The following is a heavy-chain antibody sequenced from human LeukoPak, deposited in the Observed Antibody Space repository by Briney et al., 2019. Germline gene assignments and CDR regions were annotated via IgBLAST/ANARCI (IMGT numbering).Heavy chain of an antibody. J-gene: IGHJ4*02. CDR2: INPDNGVT. Sequence: ASVNVSCKASGYTFTAYFMHWVRQAPGQGLELMGWINPDNGVTTYAEKFQGRVTMTRDTSITTAYMELNSLRSDDTAVYYCARPPGRDGYNRYDNWGQGTLVIVSS. V-gene: IGHV1-2*02. D-gene: IGHD5-24*01. CDR3: ARPPGRDGYNRYDN. CDR1: GYTFTAYF.